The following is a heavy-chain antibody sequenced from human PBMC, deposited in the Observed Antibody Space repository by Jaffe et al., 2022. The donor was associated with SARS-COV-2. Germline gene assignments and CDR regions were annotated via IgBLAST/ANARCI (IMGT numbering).Heavy chain of an antibody. Sequence: EVQLVESGGGLVQPGGSLRLSCAASGFTFSSYAMSWVRQAPGKGLEWVSAISGSGGSTYYADSVKGRFTISRDNSKNTLYLQMNSLRAEDTAVYYCASHPPPYCGGDCYSDYWGQGTLVTVSS. CDR2: ISGSGGST. CDR1: GFTFSSYA. D-gene: IGHD2-21*02. CDR3: ASHPPPYCGGDCYSDY. V-gene: IGHV3-23*04. J-gene: IGHJ4*02.